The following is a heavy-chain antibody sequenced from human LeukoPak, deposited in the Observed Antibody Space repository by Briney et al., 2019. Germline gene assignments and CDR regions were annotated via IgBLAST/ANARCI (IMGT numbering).Heavy chain of an antibody. CDR3: AKDEVTVTTGLYYFDY. CDR2: ISGSGGST. CDR1: GFTFSSYA. Sequence: GGSLRLSCAASGFTFSSYAMSRVRQAPGKGLEWVSAISGSGGSTYYADSVKGRFTISRDNSKNTLYLQMNSLRAEDTAVYYCAKDEVTVTTGLYYFDYWGRGTLVTVSS. D-gene: IGHD4-17*01. J-gene: IGHJ4*02. V-gene: IGHV3-23*01.